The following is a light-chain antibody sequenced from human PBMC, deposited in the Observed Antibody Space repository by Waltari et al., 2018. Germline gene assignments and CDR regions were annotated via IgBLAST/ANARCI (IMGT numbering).Light chain of an antibody. J-gene: IGLJ2*01. CDR3: SSYTSGSPLLV. CDR1: TNDIGGYNY. CDR2: NVN. V-gene: IGLV2-14*03. Sequence: SALTQPASVSGSPGQSITIPCTGTTNDIGGYNYVPWYQQLPGKAPKLMIYNVNERPSGVSNRFSGSKSDNTASLTISGLQAADEAVYYCSSYTSGSPLLVFGGGTELTVL.